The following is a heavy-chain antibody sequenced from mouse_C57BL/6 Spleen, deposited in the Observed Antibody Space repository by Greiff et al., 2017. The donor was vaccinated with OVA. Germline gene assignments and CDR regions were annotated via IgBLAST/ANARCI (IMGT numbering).Heavy chain of an antibody. J-gene: IGHJ1*03. CDR1: GYTFTSYW. V-gene: IGHV1-59*01. CDR2: IDPSDSYT. CDR3: ARLGLYGYFDV. Sequence: QVQLQQPGAELVRPGTSVKLSCKASGYTFTSYWMHWVKQRPGQGLEWIGVIDPSDSYTNYNQKFKGKATLTVDTSSSTAYMQLSSLTSEDSAVYYCARLGLYGYFDVWGTGTTVTVSS.